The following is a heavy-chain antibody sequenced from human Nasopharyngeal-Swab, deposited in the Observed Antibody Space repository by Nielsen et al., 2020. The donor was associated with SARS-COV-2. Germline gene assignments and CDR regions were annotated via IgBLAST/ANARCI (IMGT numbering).Heavy chain of an antibody. Sequence: ASVKVSCKASGYTFTSYGISWVRQAPGQGLEWMGWISAYNGNTNYAQKLQGRVTMTTDTSTSTAYMELRSLRSDDTAVYYCARDAEWLRFLAGGYMDVWGKGTTVTVSS. J-gene: IGHJ6*03. D-gene: IGHD5-12*01. CDR3: ARDAEWLRFLAGGYMDV. CDR2: ISAYNGNT. CDR1: GYTFTSYG. V-gene: IGHV1-18*04.